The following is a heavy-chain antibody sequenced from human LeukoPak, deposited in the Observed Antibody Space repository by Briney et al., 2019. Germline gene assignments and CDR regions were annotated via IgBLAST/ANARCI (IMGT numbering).Heavy chain of an antibody. CDR3: ARDGRVYTSSWYESVY. D-gene: IGHD6-13*01. CDR1: AYTFTSYC. V-gene: IGHV1-46*01. J-gene: IGHJ4*02. Sequence: ASVNVSCKASAYTFTSYCMHWVRQAAGQGLEGMGIINPSGGSTTYAQKFQGRVTMTRDTSTSTVYMELSSLRSEDTAVYYCARDGRVYTSSWYESVYWGQGTLVTVSP. CDR2: INPSGGST.